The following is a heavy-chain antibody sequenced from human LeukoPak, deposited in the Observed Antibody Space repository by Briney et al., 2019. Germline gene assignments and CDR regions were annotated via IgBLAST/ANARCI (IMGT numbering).Heavy chain of an antibody. CDR2: ISYSGYT. CDR1: GGSVSSTTYY. Sequence: KPSETLSLTCTVSGGSVSSTTYYWSWIRQPPGKGLEWLGFISYSGYTKYNPSLESRITISVDTSRNQFSLKLSSVTAADTAVYYCARAGPMTTVTTCPFYWGQGTLVTVSS. V-gene: IGHV4-61*01. D-gene: IGHD4-17*01. J-gene: IGHJ4*02. CDR3: ARAGPMTTVTTCPFY.